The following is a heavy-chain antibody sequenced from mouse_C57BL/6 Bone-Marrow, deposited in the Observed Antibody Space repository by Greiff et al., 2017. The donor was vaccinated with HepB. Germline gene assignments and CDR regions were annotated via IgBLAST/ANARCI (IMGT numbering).Heavy chain of an antibody. D-gene: IGHD1-1*01. CDR2: IYPRDGST. Sequence: LVESGPELVKPGASVKLSCKASGYTFTSYDINWVKQRPGQGLEWIGWIYPRDGSTKYNEKFKGKATLTVDTSSSTAYMGLHSLTSEDSAVYFCARYYYGYYFDYWGQGTTLTVSS. V-gene: IGHV1-85*01. CDR3: ARYYYGYYFDY. J-gene: IGHJ2*01. CDR1: GYTFTSYD.